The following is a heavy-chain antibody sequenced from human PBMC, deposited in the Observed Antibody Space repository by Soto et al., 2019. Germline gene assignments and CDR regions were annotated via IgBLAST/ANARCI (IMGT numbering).Heavy chain of an antibody. CDR2: IIPIFGTA. D-gene: IGHD2-21*02. Sequence: QVQLVQSGAEVKKPGSSVKVSCKASGGTFSSYAISWVRQAPGQGLEWMGGIIPIFGTANYAQKFKGRVTLTADDSTSTAYMALRSLRPEDTALYYWAGIDRIVVLTADAFDIWGQGTMVTVSS. CDR1: GGTFSSYA. CDR3: AGIDRIVVLTADAFDI. J-gene: IGHJ3*02. V-gene: IGHV1-69*12.